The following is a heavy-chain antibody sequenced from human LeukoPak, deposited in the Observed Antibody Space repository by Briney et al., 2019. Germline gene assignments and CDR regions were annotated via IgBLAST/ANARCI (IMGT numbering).Heavy chain of an antibody. D-gene: IGHD3-9*01. CDR1: GGSISSYY. CDR2: IYTSGST. V-gene: IGHV4-4*07. Sequence: PSETLSLTCTVSGGSISSYYWSWIRQPAGKGLEWIGRIYTSGSTNYNPSLKSRVTMSVDTSKNQFSLKLSSVTAPDTAVYYCAGSYFDWLSPHYYYYGMDVWGQGTTVTVSS. CDR3: AGSYFDWLSPHYYYYGMDV. J-gene: IGHJ6*02.